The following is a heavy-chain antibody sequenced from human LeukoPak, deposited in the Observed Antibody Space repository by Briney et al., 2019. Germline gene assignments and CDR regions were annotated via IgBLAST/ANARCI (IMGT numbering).Heavy chain of an antibody. D-gene: IGHD3-9*01. CDR1: GYTFTSYG. CDR2: ISAYNGNT. CDR3: ARVAPRGLRYFDWLLPNGSFDY. J-gene: IGHJ4*02. Sequence: ASVKVSCKASGYTFTSYGISWVRQAPGQGLEWMGWISAYNGNTNYAQKLQGRVTMTTDTSTGTAYMELRSLRSDDTAVYYCARVAPRGLRYFDWLLPNGSFDYWGQGTLVTVSS. V-gene: IGHV1-18*01.